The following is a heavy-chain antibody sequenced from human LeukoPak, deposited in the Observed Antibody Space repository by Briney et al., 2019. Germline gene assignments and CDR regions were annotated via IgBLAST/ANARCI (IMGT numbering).Heavy chain of an antibody. CDR1: GFTFSNYG. D-gene: IGHD2-15*01. V-gene: IGHV3-30*02. J-gene: IGHJ5*02. Sequence: GGSLRLSCAASGFTFSNYGMNWVRQGPGKGLEWVSFIRYDGSNKYYADSVKGRLTISRDNSKNTLYLQMHSLRAEDTAVYYCARYIGSGGSEDWFDPWGQGTLVTVSS. CDR3: ARYIGSGGSEDWFDP. CDR2: IRYDGSNK.